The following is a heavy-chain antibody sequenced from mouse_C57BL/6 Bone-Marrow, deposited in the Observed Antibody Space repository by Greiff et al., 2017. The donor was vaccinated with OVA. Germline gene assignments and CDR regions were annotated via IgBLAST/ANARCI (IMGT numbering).Heavy chain of an antibody. CDR2: INPGSGGT. J-gene: IGHJ1*03. Sequence: QVQLQQSGAELVRPGTSVKVSCKASGYAFTNYLIEWVKQRPGQGLEWIGVINPGSGGTNYNEKFKGKATLTADKSSSTAYMQLSSLTSEDSAVYFCARERKYYGSSPYWYFDVWGTGTTVTVSS. D-gene: IGHD1-1*01. CDR3: ARERKYYGSSPYWYFDV. CDR1: GYAFTNYL. V-gene: IGHV1-54*01.